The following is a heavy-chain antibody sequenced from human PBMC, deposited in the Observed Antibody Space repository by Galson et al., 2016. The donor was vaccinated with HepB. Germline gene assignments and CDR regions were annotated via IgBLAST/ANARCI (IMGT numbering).Heavy chain of an antibody. CDR1: DFTVNSHY. J-gene: IGHJ4*02. CDR2: IFSGGST. Sequence: SLRLSCAASDFTVNSHYLTWVRQAPGKGLEWVSIIFSGGSTFYADSVKGRFTISRDDSKNTLYLQMDSLRDEDTAVYFCARASISHLDFWGQGILVTGSS. CDR3: ARASISHLDF. V-gene: IGHV3-53*01.